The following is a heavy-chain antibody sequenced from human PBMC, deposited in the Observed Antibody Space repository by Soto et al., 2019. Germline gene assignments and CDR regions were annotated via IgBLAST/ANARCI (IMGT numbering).Heavy chain of an antibody. V-gene: IGHV3-11*06. J-gene: IGHJ4*02. Sequence: LRLSCEGSGFTFSDYYMSWIRQAPGKGLEWISYSSNSGTFTKYADSVKGRFSISRDNTKNLLFLQMNSLRAEDTALYYCARSGDNYNLLDYWGQGTPVTVSS. D-gene: IGHD1-1*01. CDR1: GFTFSDYY. CDR3: ARSGDNYNLLDY. CDR2: SSNSGTFT.